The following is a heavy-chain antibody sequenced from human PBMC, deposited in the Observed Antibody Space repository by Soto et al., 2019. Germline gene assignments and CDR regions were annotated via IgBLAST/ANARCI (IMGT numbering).Heavy chain of an antibody. V-gene: IGHV4-59*01. CDR3: ARDHYDDGYFDY. CDR1: GGSIYTYY. CDR2: ISDGGST. Sequence: SETLSLTCNVSGGSIYTYYWNWIRQSPGKGLEWIGYISDGGSTNYNPSLKSRVSISVDTSKKQFSLKLNSVSATDTARYYCARDHYDDGYFDYWGPGTLVTLSS. D-gene: IGHD3-22*01. J-gene: IGHJ4*02.